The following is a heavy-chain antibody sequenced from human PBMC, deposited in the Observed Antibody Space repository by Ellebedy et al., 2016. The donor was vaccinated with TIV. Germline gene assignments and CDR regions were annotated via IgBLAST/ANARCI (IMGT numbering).Heavy chain of an antibody. CDR2: IRYDGDNK. D-gene: IGHD4-23*01. CDR1: GFTFSRYG. V-gene: IGHV3-30*02. CDR3: ATYGDNPYYLDAMDV. Sequence: GESLKISCAASGFTFSRYGMHWVRQAPGKGLEWVAFIRYDGDNKYYADSVKGRFAISRDNSKNTLYLQMNSLRAEDTAVYYCATYGDNPYYLDAMDVWGQGTTVTVSS. J-gene: IGHJ6*02.